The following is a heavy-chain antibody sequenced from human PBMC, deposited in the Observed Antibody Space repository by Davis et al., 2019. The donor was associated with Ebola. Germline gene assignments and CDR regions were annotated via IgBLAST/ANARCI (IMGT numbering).Heavy chain of an antibody. Sequence: AASVKVSCKASGGTFSSYAISWVRQAPGQGLEWMGGIIPIFGTANYAQKFQGRVTITADESTSTAYMELSSLRSEDTAVYYCARVVAAAGTFHFDYWGQGTLVTVSS. D-gene: IGHD6-13*01. J-gene: IGHJ4*02. CDR1: GGTFSSYA. CDR3: ARVVAAAGTFHFDY. CDR2: IIPIFGTA. V-gene: IGHV1-69*13.